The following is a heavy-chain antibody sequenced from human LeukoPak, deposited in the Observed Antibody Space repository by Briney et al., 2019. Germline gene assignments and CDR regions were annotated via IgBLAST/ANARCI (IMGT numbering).Heavy chain of an antibody. CDR2: INHSGST. CDR3: ARVHSSGWFFGVDY. V-gene: IGHV4-34*01. CDR1: GGSFSGYY. Sequence: SETLSLTCAVYGGSFSGYYWSWIRQPPGKGLEWIGEINHSGSTNYSPSLKSRVTISVDTSKNQFSLKLSSVTAADTAVYYCARVHSSGWFFGVDYWGQGTPVTVSS. J-gene: IGHJ4*02. D-gene: IGHD6-19*01.